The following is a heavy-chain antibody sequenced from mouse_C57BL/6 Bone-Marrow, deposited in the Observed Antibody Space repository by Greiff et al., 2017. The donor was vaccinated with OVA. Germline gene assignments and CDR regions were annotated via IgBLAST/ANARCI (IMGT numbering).Heavy chain of an antibody. CDR2: IYPGSGST. Sequence: QVQLQQPGAELVKPGASVKMSCKASGYTFTSYWITWVKQRPGQGLEWIGDIYPGSGSTNYNEKFKSKATLTVDTSSSTAYMQLSSLTSEDSAVYYCAFITTVVVYYAMDYWGQGTSVTVSS. CDR3: AFITTVVVYYAMDY. D-gene: IGHD1-1*01. V-gene: IGHV1-55*01. CDR1: GYTFTSYW. J-gene: IGHJ4*01.